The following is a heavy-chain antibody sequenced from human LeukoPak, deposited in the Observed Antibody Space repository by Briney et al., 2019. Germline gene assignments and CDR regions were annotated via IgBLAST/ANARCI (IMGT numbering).Heavy chain of an antibody. Sequence: GGSLRLSCAASGFALSSHWMTWVRQVPGRGPEWVANVNRDGSETYYLDSVKGRFTISKDNAKNSLYLQMNSLRAEDTALYHCARNNSMDVWGQGTTVIVSS. J-gene: IGHJ6*02. V-gene: IGHV3-7*03. CDR3: ARNNSMDV. D-gene: IGHD2/OR15-2a*01. CDR2: VNRDGSET. CDR1: GFALSSHW.